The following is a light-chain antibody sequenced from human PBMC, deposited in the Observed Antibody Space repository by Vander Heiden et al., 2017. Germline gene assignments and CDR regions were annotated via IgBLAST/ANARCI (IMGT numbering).Light chain of an antibody. CDR2: AAS. J-gene: IGKJ2*01. CDR1: QGIGSY. V-gene: IGKV1-39*01. Sequence: DIQMTQSPSSLCASARDTFTLTCRASQGIGSYLNWYQQKPGKAPKLLIYAASSLQAGVPSGLSGSGSGTEFTLTISSLQPEDFATYYCRQSYSTPRTFGQGTKLEIK. CDR3: RQSYSTPRT.